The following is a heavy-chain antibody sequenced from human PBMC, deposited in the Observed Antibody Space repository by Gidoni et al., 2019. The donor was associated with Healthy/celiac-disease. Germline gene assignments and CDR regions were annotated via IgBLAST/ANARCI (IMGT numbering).Heavy chain of an antibody. V-gene: IGHV3-33*01. CDR2: IWYDGSNK. Sequence: GVVQPGRSLRLSCAASAFTFSSYGMHWVRQAPGKGLEWVAVIWYDGSNKYYADSVKGRFTISRDNSKNTLYLQMNSLRAEDTAVYYCARDALADGGLQHWGQGTLVTVSS. D-gene: IGHD3-16*01. J-gene: IGHJ1*01. CDR1: AFTFSSYG. CDR3: ARDALADGGLQH.